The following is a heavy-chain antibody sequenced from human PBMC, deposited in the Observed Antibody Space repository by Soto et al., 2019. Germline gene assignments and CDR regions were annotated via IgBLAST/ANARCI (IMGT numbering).Heavy chain of an antibody. CDR2: ISWNSGSI. V-gene: IGHV3-9*01. J-gene: IGHJ4*02. CDR1: GFTFDDYA. Sequence: EVQLVESGGGLVQPGRSLRLSCAASGFTFDDYAMHWVRQAPGKGLEWVSGISWNSGSIGYADSVKGRFTISRDNAKNSLYLQMNSLRAEDTALYYCAKDTERYSYGSVFDYWGQGTLVTVSS. CDR3: AKDTERYSYGSVFDY. D-gene: IGHD5-18*01.